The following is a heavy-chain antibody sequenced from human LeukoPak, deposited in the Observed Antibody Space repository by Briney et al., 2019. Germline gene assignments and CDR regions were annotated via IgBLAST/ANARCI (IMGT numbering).Heavy chain of an antibody. V-gene: IGHV3-64*01. CDR2: ISSNGGST. D-gene: IGHD5-18*01. J-gene: IGHJ4*02. CDR1: GFTFSSYA. CDR3: ARDHSDTAMAPDY. Sequence: PGGSLRLSCAASGFTFSSYAMHWVRQAPGKGLEYVSAISSNGGSTYYANSVKGRFTISRDNSKNTLYLQMGSLRAEDMAVYYCARDHSDTAMAPDYWGQGTLVTVSS.